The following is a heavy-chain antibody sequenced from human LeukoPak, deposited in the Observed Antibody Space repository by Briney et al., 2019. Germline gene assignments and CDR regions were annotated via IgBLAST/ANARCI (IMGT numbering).Heavy chain of an antibody. V-gene: IGHV3-7*01. Sequence: PGGSLRLSCAASGFTFSSYWMSWVRQAPGKGLEWVANMKQDGSEKYYVDPVKGRFTISRDNAKNSLYLQMNSLRAEDTAVYYCARDKIVGATFFDYWGQGALVTVSS. CDR1: GFTFSSYW. J-gene: IGHJ4*02. D-gene: IGHD1-26*01. CDR3: ARDKIVGATFFDY. CDR2: MKQDGSEK.